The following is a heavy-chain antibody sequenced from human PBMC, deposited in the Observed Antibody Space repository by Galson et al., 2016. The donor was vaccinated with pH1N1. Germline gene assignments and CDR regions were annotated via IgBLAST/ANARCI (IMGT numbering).Heavy chain of an antibody. CDR1: GGTFSSYA. J-gene: IGHJ6*03. D-gene: IGHD4-17*01. CDR2: IIPIFGTS. CDR3: ARGGYGDYTDYMDV. V-gene: IGHV1-69*13. Sequence: SVKVSCKASGGTFSSYAISWVRQAPGQGLEWMGRIIPIFGTSNYAQKFQGRVTITADESTSTAYMELSSLSSEDTAVDYCARGGYGDYTDYMDVWGKGTTVTVSS.